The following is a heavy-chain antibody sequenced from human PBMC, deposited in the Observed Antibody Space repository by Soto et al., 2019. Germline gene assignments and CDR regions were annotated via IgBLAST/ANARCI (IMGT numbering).Heavy chain of an antibody. CDR2: TYYRSKWYN. CDR1: GDSVSSNIAA. D-gene: IGHD6-6*01. Sequence: QTLSLTCAISGDSVSSNIAAWNWISQSPSRGLEWLGRTYYRSKWYNDYAVSVKSRITINPDTSKNQFSLQLNSVTPEDTAVYYCAGSIAYFYYYYYGMDVWGQGTTVTV. J-gene: IGHJ6*02. CDR3: AGSIAYFYYYYYGMDV. V-gene: IGHV6-1*01.